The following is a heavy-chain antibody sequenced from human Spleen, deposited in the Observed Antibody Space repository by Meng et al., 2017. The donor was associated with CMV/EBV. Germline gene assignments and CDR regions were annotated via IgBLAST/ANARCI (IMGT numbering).Heavy chain of an antibody. CDR3: ASQSVGGGTFDI. J-gene: IGHJ3*02. V-gene: IGHV1-69*06. Sequence: SVKVSCKASGGTFTSYGFNWVRQAPGRGLEWMGGVIPMFYRTNYAQKFQGRVTITADKSSSTVYMELTSPRSEDTAVYYCASQSVGGGTFDIWGQGTMVTVSS. D-gene: IGHD1-26*01. CDR2: VIPMFYRT. CDR1: GGTFTSYG.